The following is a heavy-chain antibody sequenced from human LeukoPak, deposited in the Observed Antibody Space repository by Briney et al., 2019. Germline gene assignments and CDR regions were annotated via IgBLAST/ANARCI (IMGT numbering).Heavy chain of an antibody. J-gene: IGHJ5*02. Sequence: SETLSLTCTVSGGSISSSSYYWGWIRQPPGKGLEWIGSIYYSGSTYYNPSLKSRVTISVDTSKNQFSLKLSSVTAADTAVYYCARSLGYCSGGSCRGGWFDPWGQGTLVTVSS. CDR1: GGSISSSSYY. CDR3: ARSLGYCSGGSCRGGWFDP. D-gene: IGHD2-15*01. CDR2: IYYSGST. V-gene: IGHV4-39*07.